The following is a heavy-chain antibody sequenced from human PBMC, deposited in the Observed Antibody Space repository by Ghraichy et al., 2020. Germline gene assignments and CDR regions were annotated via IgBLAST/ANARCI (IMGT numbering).Heavy chain of an antibody. D-gene: IGHD3-22*01. CDR1: GDSLTRNTW. J-gene: IGHJ4*02. V-gene: IGHV4-4*02. Sequence: SETLSLTCAVSGDSLTRNTWWHWVRLPPGKGLQWIGEIYHTGSTNYSPSLKSRVAVALDMSKNQFSLKLNSVTAADTAVYYCVTYYDTSGYGAFDNGGQGFLVSVSS. CDR3: VTYYDTSGYGAFDN. CDR2: IYHTGST.